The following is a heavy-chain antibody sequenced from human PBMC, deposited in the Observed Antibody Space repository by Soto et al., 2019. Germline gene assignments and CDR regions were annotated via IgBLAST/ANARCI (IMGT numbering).Heavy chain of an antibody. CDR2: INAGNGNT. V-gene: IGHV1-3*01. CDR3: TRGDSSGYYAEY. D-gene: IGHD3-22*01. CDR1: GYTFTSYA. J-gene: IGHJ4*02. Sequence: ASVKVSCKASGYTFTSYAMHWVRQAPGQRLEWMGWINAGNGNTKYAQKVQGRVTMTTDTSTSTAYMELGSLRSDDTAVYYCTRGDSSGYYAEYWGQGTLVTVSS.